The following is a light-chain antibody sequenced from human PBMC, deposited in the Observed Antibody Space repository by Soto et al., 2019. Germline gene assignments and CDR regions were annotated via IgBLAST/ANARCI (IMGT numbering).Light chain of an antibody. Sequence: PTTLSLPLGESPTLSLRASQRVSSNLAWYQQRPGQAPRLLIYGASTRATGFPARFSGSGSGTEFTLTISSLQSEDFAVYYCQQYDSWPHTFGEGTKVDIK. V-gene: IGKV3-15*01. CDR1: QRVSSN. CDR3: QQYDSWPHT. J-gene: IGKJ4*02. CDR2: GAS.